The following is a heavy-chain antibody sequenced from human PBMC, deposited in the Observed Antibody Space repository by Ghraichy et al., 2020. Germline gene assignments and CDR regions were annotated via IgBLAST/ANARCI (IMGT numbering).Heavy chain of an antibody. CDR2: ISGSGITT. CDR3: AKAKYHLLYYFDY. J-gene: IGHJ4*02. D-gene: IGHD2-2*01. Sequence: GESLNISCAASGFTFSSYAMRWVRQAPGKGLEWVSAISGSGITTYYADSVKGRFTISRDNSKNTLYLQMNSLRAEDTAVYYCAKAKYHLLYYFDYWGQGTLVTVSS. CDR1: GFTFSSYA. V-gene: IGHV3-23*01.